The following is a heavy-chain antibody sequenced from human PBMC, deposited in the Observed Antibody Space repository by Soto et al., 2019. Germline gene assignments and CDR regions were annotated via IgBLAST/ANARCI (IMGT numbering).Heavy chain of an antibody. Sequence: QVQLVESGGGVVQPGRSLRLSCAASGFTFSSYGMHWVRQAPGKGLEWVAVISYDGSNKYYADSVKGRFTISRDNSKKTLYLQMNGVRAEETAVYYCAKSVVVTGVLYGMDVWGQGTTVTVSS. J-gene: IGHJ6*02. V-gene: IGHV3-30*18. D-gene: IGHD2-21*02. CDR2: ISYDGSNK. CDR1: GFTFSSYG. CDR3: AKSVVVTGVLYGMDV.